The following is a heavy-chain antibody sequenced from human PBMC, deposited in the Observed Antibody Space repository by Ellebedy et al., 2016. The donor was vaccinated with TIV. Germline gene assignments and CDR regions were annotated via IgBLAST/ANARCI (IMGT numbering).Heavy chain of an antibody. D-gene: IGHD6-13*01. J-gene: IGHJ1*01. CDR1: GFTFSAYW. CDR2: IKGDGSST. Sequence: GESLKISCAASGFTFSAYWMHWVRQVPGEGLVWVSRIKGDGSSTSYADSVTGRFTISRDNDKNTLYLQMNSLRVDDTAVYYCARYIARPGDTEYFHHWGQGTLVTVSS. CDR3: ARYIARPGDTEYFHH. V-gene: IGHV3-74*01.